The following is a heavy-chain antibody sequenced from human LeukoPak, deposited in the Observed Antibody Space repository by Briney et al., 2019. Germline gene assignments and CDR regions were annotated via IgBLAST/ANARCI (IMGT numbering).Heavy chain of an antibody. CDR3: AKAPQYCSGGSCYSGGYYFDY. Sequence: ASVKVSCKASGGTFSSYAISWVRQAPGQGLEWMGGIIPIFGTANYAQKFQGRVTITADESTSTAYMELSSLRAEDTAVYYCAKAPQYCSGGSCYSGGYYFDYWGQGTLVTVSS. D-gene: IGHD2-15*01. CDR2: IIPIFGTA. V-gene: IGHV1-69*13. J-gene: IGHJ4*02. CDR1: GGTFSSYA.